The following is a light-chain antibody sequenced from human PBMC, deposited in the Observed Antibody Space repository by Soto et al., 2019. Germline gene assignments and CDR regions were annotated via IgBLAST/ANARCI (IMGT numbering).Light chain of an antibody. J-gene: IGLJ1*01. V-gene: IGLV2-8*01. CDR2: EVS. CDR1: SSDSGGYNY. Sequence: SAPTPPPPPARAPWPAVTLSCPGNSSDSGGYNYVSWYQQHPGKAPKLMIYEVSKRPSWVPDRFSGSKSGNTASLTVSGLQAEDEADYYCSSYAGSNNLGHVFGTGTKVTVL. CDR3: SSYAGSNNLGHV.